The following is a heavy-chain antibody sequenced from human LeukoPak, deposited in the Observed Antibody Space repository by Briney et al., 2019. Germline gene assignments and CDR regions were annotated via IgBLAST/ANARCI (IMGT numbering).Heavy chain of an antibody. D-gene: IGHD3-9*01. CDR2: IYYSGST. CDR1: GGSVSSGSYY. Sequence: SETLSLTCTVSGGSVSSGSYYWCWIRQPPGKGLEWIGYIYYSGSTNYNPSLKSRVTISVDTSKNQFSLKLSSVTAEDTAVYYCARADIFTGYPTVYWGQGTLVTVSS. CDR3: ARADIFTGYPTVY. V-gene: IGHV4-61*01. J-gene: IGHJ4*02.